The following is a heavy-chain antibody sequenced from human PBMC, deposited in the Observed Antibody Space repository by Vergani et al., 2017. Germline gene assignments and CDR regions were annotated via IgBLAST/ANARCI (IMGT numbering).Heavy chain of an antibody. Sequence: QVQLQESGPGLVKPSETLSLTCTVSGYSSSSGYYWGWIRQPPGKGLEWVGSIYHSGSTYYNPSLKSRVPISVDTSKNQFSLKLSSVTAADTAVYYWVRTFALWFGETKDLGLFDPWGQGTLVTVTS. CDR3: VRTFALWFGETKDLGLFDP. CDR2: IYHSGST. J-gene: IGHJ5*02. D-gene: IGHD3-10*01. CDR1: GYSSSSGYY. V-gene: IGHV4-38-2*02.